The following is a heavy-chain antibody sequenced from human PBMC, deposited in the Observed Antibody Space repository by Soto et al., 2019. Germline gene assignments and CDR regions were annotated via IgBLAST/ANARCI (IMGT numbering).Heavy chain of an antibody. CDR3: ARGLKRSVAGTGGMDDY. J-gene: IGHJ4*02. V-gene: IGHV1-46*01. D-gene: IGHD6-19*01. Sequence: ASVKVSCKASGYTFTSYYMHWVRQAPGQGLEWMGIINPSGGSTSYAQKFQGRVTMTRDTSTSTVYMELSSLRSEDTAVYYCARGLKRSVAGTGGMDDYWGQGTLVTVSS. CDR1: GYTFTSYY. CDR2: INPSGGST.